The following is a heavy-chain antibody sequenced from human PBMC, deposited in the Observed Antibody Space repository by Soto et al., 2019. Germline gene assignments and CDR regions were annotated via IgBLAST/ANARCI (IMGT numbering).Heavy chain of an antibody. CDR3: ARDGYCSGGSCEDV. D-gene: IGHD2-15*01. V-gene: IGHV1-3*01. CDR2: INAGNGNT. Sequence: ASVKVSCKASGYTFTSYAMHWVRQAPGQRLEWMGWINAGNGNTKYSQKFQGRVTITRDTSASTAYMEPSSLRSEDTAVYYCARDGYCSGGSCEDVWGQGTTVTVSS. J-gene: IGHJ6*02. CDR1: GYTFTSYA.